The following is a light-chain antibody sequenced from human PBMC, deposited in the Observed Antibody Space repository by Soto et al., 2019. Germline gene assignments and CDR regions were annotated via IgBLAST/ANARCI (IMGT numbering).Light chain of an antibody. V-gene: IGLV4-69*01. CDR3: QTWGAGIRV. J-gene: IGLJ3*02. Sequence: QPVLTQSPSASASLGASVKLTCTLSSGHSHYAIAWHQQQPEKGPRYLMKVTRDGSHSKGDGIPDRFSGSSSGAERYLTISSLQSEDEADYYCQTWGAGIRVFGGGTQLTVL. CDR1: SGHSHYA. CDR2: VTRDGSH.